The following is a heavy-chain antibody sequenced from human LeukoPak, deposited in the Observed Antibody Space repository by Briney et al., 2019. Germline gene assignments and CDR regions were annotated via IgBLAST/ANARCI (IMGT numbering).Heavy chain of an antibody. V-gene: IGHV4-59*01. CDR1: GASISDYY. J-gene: IGHJ5*02. Sequence: SETLSLTCTVSGASISDYYWTWVRQHPGKGLEYIGSMFYLGSTNYNSSLYNPSLKSRVTMSVDTSKNQFSLTLTSVTAADTAVYYCEREEGNWFDPWGQGILVTVSS. CDR2: MFYLGST. CDR3: EREEGNWFDP.